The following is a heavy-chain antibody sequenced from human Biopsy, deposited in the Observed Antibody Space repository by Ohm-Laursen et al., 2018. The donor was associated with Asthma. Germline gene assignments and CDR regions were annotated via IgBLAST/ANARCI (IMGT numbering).Heavy chain of an antibody. CDR1: GFAVSRDH. D-gene: IGHD3-22*01. CDR3: ARGDSSNWSHYHFDY. Sequence: GSLRLSCTASGFAVSRDHMFWVRQAPGKGLEWVSVIYSGGTSHTADSVRGRFTISRDYSKNTLYLQMHSLRAEDTAVYYCARGDSSNWSHYHFDYWGQGTLVTVS. CDR2: IYSGGTS. J-gene: IGHJ4*02. V-gene: IGHV3-53*01.